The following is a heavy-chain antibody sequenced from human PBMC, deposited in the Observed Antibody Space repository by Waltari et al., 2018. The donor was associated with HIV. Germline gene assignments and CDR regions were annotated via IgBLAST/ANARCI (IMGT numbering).Heavy chain of an antibody. V-gene: IGHV1-46*01. D-gene: IGHD2-15*01. CDR1: GYTFTRYY. J-gene: IGHJ6*02. CDR3: ASPLDNDQVSVVAYYYGMDV. CDR2: INPRGGST. Sequence: GYTFTRYYIHWVRQAPGQGLEWMGIINPRGGSTNYAQNFQGRITMTRDTSTSTVYMELSSLSSEDTAVYYCASPLDNDQVSVVAYYYGMDVWGQGTTVTVSS.